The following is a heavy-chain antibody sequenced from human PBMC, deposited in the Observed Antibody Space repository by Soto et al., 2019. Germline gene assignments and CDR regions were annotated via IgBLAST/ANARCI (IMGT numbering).Heavy chain of an antibody. D-gene: IGHD5-12*01. V-gene: IGHV1-69*12. CDR3: ARDRRDGYNYPSFDS. CDR1: GGTFSSYA. CDR2: IIPIFGTA. Sequence: QVQLVQSGAEVKKPGSSVKVSCKASGGTFSSYAISWVRQAPGQGLEWMGGIIPIFGTANYAQKFQGRVTITADESTSTAYMELSSQRSEDTAVYYCARDRRDGYNYPSFDSWGQGTLVTVSS. J-gene: IGHJ4*02.